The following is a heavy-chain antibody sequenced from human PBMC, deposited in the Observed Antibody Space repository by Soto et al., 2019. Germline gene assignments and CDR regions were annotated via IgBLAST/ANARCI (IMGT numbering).Heavy chain of an antibody. V-gene: IGHV4-59*01. CDR1: GGSISSYY. Sequence: PSETLSLTCTVSGGSISSYYWSWIRQPPGKGLEWIGYIYYSGSTNYNPSLKSRVTISVDTSKNQFSLKLSSVTAADTAVYYCARDMAYYDFWSGYFRVPYYYYYGMDVWGQGTTVTVSS. J-gene: IGHJ6*02. D-gene: IGHD3-3*01. CDR2: IYYSGST. CDR3: ARDMAYYDFWSGYFRVPYYYYYGMDV.